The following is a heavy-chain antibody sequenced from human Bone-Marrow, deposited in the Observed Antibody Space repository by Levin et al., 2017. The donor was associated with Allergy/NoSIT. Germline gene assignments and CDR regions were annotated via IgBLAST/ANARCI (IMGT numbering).Heavy chain of an antibody. D-gene: IGHD6-13*01. V-gene: IGHV3-30-3*01. CDR2: ISYDGSNT. J-gene: IGHJ5*02. CDR1: EFVFSSHA. CDR3: ARVYSLGSDNSSWYNWFDP. Sequence: AGGSLRLSCVASEFVFSSHAMHWVRQAPGKGLEWMAVISYDGSNTHHADSVKGRFTISRDNSKNTLYLQMNSLRTDDTAVYFCARVYSLGSDNSSWYNWFDPWGQGTLVTVSS.